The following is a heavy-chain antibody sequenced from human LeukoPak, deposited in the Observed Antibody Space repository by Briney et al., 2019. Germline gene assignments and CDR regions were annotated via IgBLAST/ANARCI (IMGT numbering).Heavy chain of an antibody. V-gene: IGHV4-30-4*08. J-gene: IGHJ4*02. CDR2: IYYSGST. D-gene: IGHD3-3*01. Sequence: PSETLSLTCTVSGGSISSGDYYLSWIRQPPGKGLEWIGYIYYSGSTYYNPSLKSRVTISVDTSKNQFSLKLSSVTAADTAVYYCARVTIWSGYYDYWGQGTLVTVSS. CDR3: ARVTIWSGYYDY. CDR1: GGSISSGDYY.